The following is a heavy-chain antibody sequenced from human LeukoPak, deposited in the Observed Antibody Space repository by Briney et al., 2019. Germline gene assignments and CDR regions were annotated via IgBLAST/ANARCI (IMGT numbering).Heavy chain of an antibody. CDR1: GFTFSSYG. CDR3: AKSLPGSVAAAEFDP. D-gene: IGHD6-13*01. V-gene: IGHV3-30*18. J-gene: IGHJ5*02. CDR2: ISYDGSNK. Sequence: PGGSLRLSCAASGFTFSSYGMHWVRQAPGKGLEWVAVISYDGSNKYYADSVKGRFTISRDNSKNTLYLQMNSLRAEDTAVYYCAKSLPGSVAAAEFDPWGQGTLVTVSS.